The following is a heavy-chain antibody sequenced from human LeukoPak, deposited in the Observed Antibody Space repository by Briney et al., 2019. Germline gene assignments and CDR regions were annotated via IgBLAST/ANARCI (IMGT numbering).Heavy chain of an antibody. Sequence: ASVKVSCKASGYTFTSYAMNWVRQAPGQGLEWMGWINTNTGNPTYAQGFTGRFVFSLDTSVSTAYLQISSLKAEDTAVCYCARDSSLTSQSGSYYFTFCPYWGQGTLVTVSS. CDR3: ARDSSLTSQSGSYYFTFCPY. D-gene: IGHD1-26*01. V-gene: IGHV7-4-1*02. CDR1: GYTFTSYA. J-gene: IGHJ4*02. CDR2: INTNTGNP.